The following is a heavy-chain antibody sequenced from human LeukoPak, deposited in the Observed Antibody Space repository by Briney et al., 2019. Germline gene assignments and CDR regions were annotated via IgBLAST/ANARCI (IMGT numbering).Heavy chain of an antibody. CDR1: GFTFSSYS. D-gene: IGHD5-12*01. Sequence: PGGSLRLSCAASGFTFSSYSMNWVRQAPGKGLEWVSSISSSSSYIYYADSVKGRFTISRDNAKNSLFLQMNSLRAEDTAVYYCVRAEGSSGSSEYFQHWGQGTLVTVSS. CDR3: VRAEGSSGSSEYFQH. J-gene: IGHJ1*01. CDR2: ISSSSSYI. V-gene: IGHV3-21*01.